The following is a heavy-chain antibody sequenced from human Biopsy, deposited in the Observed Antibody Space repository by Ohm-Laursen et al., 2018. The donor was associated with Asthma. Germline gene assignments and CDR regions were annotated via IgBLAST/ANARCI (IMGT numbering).Heavy chain of an antibody. J-gene: IGHJ4*02. CDR1: GYSLTDLS. V-gene: IGHV1-24*01. CDR2: HEHEEGET. Sequence: SVKVSCKISGYSLTDLSMHWVRQAPGQGLEWMGGHEHEEGETVNARRFQGRVTMTEDTSTDTAYMELSSLSSDDTAVYYCASDFPKDYVRYNFQFWGQGTLVTVSS. D-gene: IGHD4-17*01. CDR3: ASDFPKDYVRYNFQF.